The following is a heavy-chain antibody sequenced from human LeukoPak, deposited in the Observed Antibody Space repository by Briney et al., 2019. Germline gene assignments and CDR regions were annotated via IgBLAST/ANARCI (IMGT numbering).Heavy chain of an antibody. Sequence: SETLSLTCTVSGGSISSYYWTWIRQPPGMPLEWIGYIYYSGITNYSPSLKSRVTISVGTSKNQFSLKLSSVTAADTAVYYCARLNYYDRSGYYPIGYWGQGTLVTVSS. J-gene: IGHJ4*02. V-gene: IGHV4-59*08. CDR1: GGSISSYY. CDR3: ARLNYYDRSGYYPIGY. CDR2: IYYSGIT. D-gene: IGHD3-22*01.